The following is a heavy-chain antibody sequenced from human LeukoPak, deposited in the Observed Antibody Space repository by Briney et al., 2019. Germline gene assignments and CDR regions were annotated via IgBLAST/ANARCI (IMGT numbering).Heavy chain of an antibody. V-gene: IGHV3-21*01. CDR3: ARTIAVAARRYYYYGMDV. D-gene: IGHD6-19*01. CDR2: ISSSSSYI. J-gene: IGHJ6*02. CDR1: GFTFSSYS. Sequence: GGSLRLSCAASGFTFSSYSMNWVRQAPGKGLEWVSSISSSSSYIYYADSVKGRFTISRDNAKNSLYLQMNSLGAEDTAVYYCARTIAVAARRYYYYGMDVWGQGTTVTVSS.